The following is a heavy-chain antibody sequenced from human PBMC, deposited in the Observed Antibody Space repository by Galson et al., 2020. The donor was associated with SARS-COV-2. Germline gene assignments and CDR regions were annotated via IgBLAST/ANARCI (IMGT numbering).Heavy chain of an antibody. CDR1: GYTFTTYG. CDR2: INTNTGNP. D-gene: IGHD3-22*01. V-gene: IGHV7-4-1*02. J-gene: IGHJ5*02. Sequence: GESLKISCKASGYTFTTYGINWVRQAPGQGLEWMGWINTNTGNPTYAQDFTGRFVFSLDSSVSTTYLQISSLKAEDTAVYYCARVGDTTGSNWFDPWGQGTLVTVSS. CDR3: ARVGDTTGSNWFDP.